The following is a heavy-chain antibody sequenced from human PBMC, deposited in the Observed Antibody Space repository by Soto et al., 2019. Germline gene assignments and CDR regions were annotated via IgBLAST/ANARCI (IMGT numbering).Heavy chain of an antibody. CDR3: TRGSTVVTLDYFDS. CDR2: IDPSGGST. Sequence: QVQLVQSGAEVNKPGASVKVSCKASGYTVTRHYMHWVRQAPGQGLEWMGIIDPSGGSTTYAQKFQDRVTMTRDMSTRTVYMELSSLRSDDTAIYYCTRGSTVVTLDYFDSWGQGTLVTVSS. CDR1: GYTVTRHY. V-gene: IGHV1-46*03. J-gene: IGHJ4*02. D-gene: IGHD2-21*02.